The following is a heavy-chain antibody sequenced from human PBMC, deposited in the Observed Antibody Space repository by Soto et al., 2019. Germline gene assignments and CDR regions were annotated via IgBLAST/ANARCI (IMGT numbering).Heavy chain of an antibody. Sequence: ASVKVSCKASGNSFTTYSLHWVRQAPGQSLEWMGWFDAGNRITKFSQKFQGRLTISRDTSASTAYMEVRSLRSEDTAIYFCGGYASGSYLGNWGQGTPVTVSS. J-gene: IGHJ1*01. CDR2: FDAGNRIT. V-gene: IGHV1-3*01. CDR3: GGYASGSYLGN. D-gene: IGHD3-10*01. CDR1: GNSFTTYS.